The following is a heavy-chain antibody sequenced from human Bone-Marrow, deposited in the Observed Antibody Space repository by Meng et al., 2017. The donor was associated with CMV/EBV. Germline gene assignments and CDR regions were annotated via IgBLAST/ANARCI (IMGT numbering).Heavy chain of an antibody. CDR1: GFTFRTYN. J-gene: IGHJ6*02. Sequence: GESLKISCAASGFTFRTYNMKWVRQAPGKGLEWVSSITISSTNIYYADSVKGRFTVSRDSAKNSLYLQMNSLRAEDTAVYYCARDQSFPVVVPTTILYYDGMDVWGQGTTVTVSS. V-gene: IGHV3-21*01. CDR2: ITISSTNI. D-gene: IGHD2-2*01. CDR3: ARDQSFPVVVPTTILYYDGMDV.